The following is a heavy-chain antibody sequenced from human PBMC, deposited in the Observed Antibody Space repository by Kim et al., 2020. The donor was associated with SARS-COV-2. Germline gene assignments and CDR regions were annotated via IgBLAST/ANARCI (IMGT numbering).Heavy chain of an antibody. J-gene: IGHJ4*02. CDR2: ISWNSGSI. CDR1: GFTFDDYA. D-gene: IGHD6-19*01. Sequence: GGSLRLSCAASGFTFDDYAMHWVRQAPGKGLEWVSGISWNSGSIGYADSVKGRFTISRDNAKNSLYLQMNSLRAEDTALYYCAKDMGGGSGWYSFDYWGQRTLVTVSS. CDR3: AKDMGGGSGWYSFDY. V-gene: IGHV3-9*01.